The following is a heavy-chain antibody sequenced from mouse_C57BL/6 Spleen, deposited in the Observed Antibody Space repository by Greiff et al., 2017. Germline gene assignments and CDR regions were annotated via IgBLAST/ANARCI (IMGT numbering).Heavy chain of an antibody. CDR1: GYTFTSYW. V-gene: IGHV1-64*01. CDR3: ARRDTVGEGYYFDY. J-gene: IGHJ2*01. Sequence: VKLQESGAELVKPGASVKLSCKASGYTFTSYWMHWVKQRPGQGLEWIGMIHPNSGSTNYNEKFKSKATLTVDKSSSTAYMQLSSLTSEDSAVYYCARRDTVGEGYYFDYWGQGTTLTVSS. D-gene: IGHD1-1*01. CDR2: IHPNSGST.